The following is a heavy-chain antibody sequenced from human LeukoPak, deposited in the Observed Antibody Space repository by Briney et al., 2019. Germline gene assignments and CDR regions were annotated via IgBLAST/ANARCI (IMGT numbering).Heavy chain of an antibody. CDR2: ISTSSNYI. J-gene: IGHJ4*02. D-gene: IGHD1-20*01. CDR1: GFTFSTYT. Sequence: GGSLRLSCAASGFTFSTYTMNWVRQAPGKGLEWVSFISTSSNYIYYADSVKGRFTISRDNAKNSLYLQMNSLRAEDTAVYYCARDNWIEAHYFDYWGQGTLVTVSS. CDR3: ARDNWIEAHYFDY. V-gene: IGHV3-21*01.